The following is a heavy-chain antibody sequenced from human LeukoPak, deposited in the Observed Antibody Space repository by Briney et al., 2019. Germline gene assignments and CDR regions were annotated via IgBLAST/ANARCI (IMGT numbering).Heavy chain of an antibody. Sequence: PSETLSLTCTVSGGSISSSSYYWGWIRQPPGKGLEWIGSIYYSGSTYYNPSLKSRVTISVDTSKNQFSLKLSSVTAADTAVYYCAREGGPGDVFDPWGQGTLVTVSS. CDR3: AREGGPGDVFDP. CDR2: IYYSGST. V-gene: IGHV4-39*07. CDR1: GGSISSSSYY. J-gene: IGHJ5*02. D-gene: IGHD2-15*01.